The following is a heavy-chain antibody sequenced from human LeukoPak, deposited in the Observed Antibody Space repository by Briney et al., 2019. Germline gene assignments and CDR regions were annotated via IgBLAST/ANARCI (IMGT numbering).Heavy chain of an antibody. J-gene: IGHJ4*02. CDR1: GYSFPSYW. D-gene: IGHD6-6*01. V-gene: IGHV5-51*01. CDR2: IYPGDSDT. CDR3: ARQLLEYSSSSGFDY. Sequence: GESLKISCQGSGYSFPSYWIGWVRQMPGKGLEWMGIIYPGDSDTRYSPSFQGQVTISADRSVTTAYLQWSSLKASDTAMYYCARQLLEYSSSSGFDYWGQGTLATVSS.